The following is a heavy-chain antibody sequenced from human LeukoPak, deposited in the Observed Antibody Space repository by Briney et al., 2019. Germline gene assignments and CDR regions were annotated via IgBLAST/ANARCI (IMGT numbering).Heavy chain of an antibody. CDR3: AHGAMYQLDY. D-gene: IGHD2-2*01. CDR2: ISSTGGTT. J-gene: IGHJ4*02. Sequence: PGGSLRLSCAASGFTFSSYAMSWVRQAPGKGLEWVSAISSTGGTTYYADSVKGRFTISRDNSKNTLFLQMNSLRAEDTAVYYCAHGAMYQLDYWGQGTLVTVSS. CDR1: GFTFSSYA. V-gene: IGHV3-23*01.